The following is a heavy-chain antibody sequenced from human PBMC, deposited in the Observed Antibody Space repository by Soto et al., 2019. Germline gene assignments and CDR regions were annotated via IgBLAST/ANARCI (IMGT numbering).Heavy chain of an antibody. D-gene: IGHD4-17*01. Sequence: GSVKISCKASGYTFTSYAMHWVRQAPGQRLEWMGWINAGNGNTKYSQKFQGRVTITRDTSASTAYMELSSLRSEDTAVYYCARRVLRVANWFDPWGQGTLVTVSS. J-gene: IGHJ5*02. CDR3: ARRVLRVANWFDP. CDR2: INAGNGNT. CDR1: GYTFTSYA. V-gene: IGHV1-3*01.